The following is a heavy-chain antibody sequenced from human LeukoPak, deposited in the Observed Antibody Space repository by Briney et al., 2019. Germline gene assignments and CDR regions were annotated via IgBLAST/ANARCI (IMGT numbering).Heavy chain of an antibody. V-gene: IGHV4-59*12. CDR2: IYNTGSI. CDR1: GGSISTYY. Sequence: PSETLSLTCTVSGGSISTYYWTWIRQPPAQGLERIGHIYNTGSIEYNPSLESRVTISVDTTKNQFSLNLSSVTAADTAVYYCARDRWEGYDILTGNFYHYGLDVWGQGTTVTVSS. J-gene: IGHJ6*02. CDR3: ARDRWEGYDILTGNFYHYGLDV. D-gene: IGHD3-9*01.